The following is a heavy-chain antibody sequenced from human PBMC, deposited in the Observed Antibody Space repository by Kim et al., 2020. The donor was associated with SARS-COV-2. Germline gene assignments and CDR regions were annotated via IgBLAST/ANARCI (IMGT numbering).Heavy chain of an antibody. CDR2: INHSGST. CDR1: GGSFSGYY. CDR3: ARCPHGISWSGH. D-gene: IGHD3-16*01. Sequence: SETLSLTCAVYGGSFSGYYWSWIRQPPGKGLEWIGEINHSGSTNYNPSLKSRVTISVDTSKNQFSLKLSSVTAADTAVYYCARCPHGISWSGHWGQGTLV. J-gene: IGHJ5*02. V-gene: IGHV4-34*01.